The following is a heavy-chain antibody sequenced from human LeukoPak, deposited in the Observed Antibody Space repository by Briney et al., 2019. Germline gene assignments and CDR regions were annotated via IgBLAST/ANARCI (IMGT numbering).Heavy chain of an antibody. D-gene: IGHD2-21*02. V-gene: IGHV1-18*01. CDR1: GYTFTSYA. CDR2: ISAYNGKT. J-gene: IGHJ4*02. CDR3: ARREVTGGNYYFDY. Sequence: GASVKVSCKASGYTFTSYAFTWVRQTPGQGLEWMGWISAYNGKTDYAQKLQGRVTMTTDTSTSTAYMELGSLRSDDTAMYYCARREVTGGNYYFDYWGQGTLVTVSS.